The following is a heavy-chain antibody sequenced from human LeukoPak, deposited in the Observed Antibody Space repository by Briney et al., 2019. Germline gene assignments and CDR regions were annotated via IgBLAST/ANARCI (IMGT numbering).Heavy chain of an antibody. CDR1: GFTFSSYS. D-gene: IGHD3-9*01. V-gene: IGHV3-21*01. Sequence: PGGSLRLSCAASGFTFSSYSMNWVRQAPGRGLEWVSSISSSSSYIYYADSAKGRFTISRDNSKNTLYLQMNSLRAEDTAVYYCARDLSAGDILTGYYLFYYYGMDVWGQGTTVTVSS. CDR2: ISSSSSYI. J-gene: IGHJ6*02. CDR3: ARDLSAGDILTGYYLFYYYGMDV.